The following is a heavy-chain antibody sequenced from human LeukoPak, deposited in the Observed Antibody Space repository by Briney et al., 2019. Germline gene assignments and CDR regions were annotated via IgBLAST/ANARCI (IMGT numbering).Heavy chain of an antibody. CDR2: IRYDGSNK. CDR1: GFTFSSYG. CDR3: ARDLTYYDFWSGYYNGYYYYMDV. J-gene: IGHJ6*03. V-gene: IGHV3-30*02. D-gene: IGHD3-3*01. Sequence: PGGSLRLSCAASGFTFSSYGMHWVRQAPGKGLEWVAFIRYDGSNKYYADSVKGRFTISRDNAKNSLYLQMNSLRAEDTAVYYCARDLTYYDFWSGYYNGYYYYMDVWGKGTTVTVSS.